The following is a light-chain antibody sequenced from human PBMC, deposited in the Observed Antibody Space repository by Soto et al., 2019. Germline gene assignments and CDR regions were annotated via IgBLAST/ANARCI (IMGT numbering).Light chain of an antibody. CDR3: QQDGSSPWT. CDR2: RAS. J-gene: IGKJ1*01. Sequence: EIVLTQSPGTLSLYPGERATLSCRASQSVSYNLAWYQHKPGQAPRLLIYRASTRATGIPDRFSGSGSGTDFTLTISRLEPEDFAGYYCQQDGSSPWTFGQGTKVDI. CDR1: QSVSYN. V-gene: IGKV3-20*01.